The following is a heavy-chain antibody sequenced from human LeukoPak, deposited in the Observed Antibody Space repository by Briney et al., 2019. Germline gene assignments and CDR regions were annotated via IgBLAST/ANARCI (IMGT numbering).Heavy chain of an antibody. J-gene: IGHJ5*02. CDR1: GFTFTNYA. Sequence: PGGSLRLSCAASGFTFTNYAMSWVRQAPGKGLEWVSGISGSSGNTYYADSVKGRFTISRDNSKNTLYLQMNSLRAEDTAVYYCAKSAARDTPHVARWFDPWGQGTLVIVSS. D-gene: IGHD2-15*01. CDR3: AKSAARDTPHVARWFDP. V-gene: IGHV3-23*01. CDR2: ISGSSGNT.